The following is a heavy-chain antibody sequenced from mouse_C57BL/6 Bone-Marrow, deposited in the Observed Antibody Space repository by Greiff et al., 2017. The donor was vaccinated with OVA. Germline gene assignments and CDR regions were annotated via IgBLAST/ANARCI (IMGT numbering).Heavy chain of an antibody. CDR3: ARDAYGSTFGYFDV. J-gene: IGHJ1*03. V-gene: IGHV7-1*01. D-gene: IGHD1-1*01. Sequence: EVKLVESGGGLVQSGRSLRLSCATSGFTFSDFYMEWVRQAPGKGLEWIAASRNKANDYTTEYSASVKGRFIVSRDTSQSILYLQMNALRAEDTAMYYCARDAYGSTFGYFDVWGTGTTVTVSS. CDR1: GFTFSDFY. CDR2: SRNKANDYTT.